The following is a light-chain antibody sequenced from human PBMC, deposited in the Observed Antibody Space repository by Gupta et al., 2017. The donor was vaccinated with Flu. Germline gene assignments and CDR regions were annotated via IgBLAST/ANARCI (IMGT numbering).Light chain of an antibody. V-gene: IGKV3-20*01. CDR1: QSLTANY. CDR3: QHYINSPRT. CDR2: DAS. J-gene: IGKJ1*01. Sequence: GTLSLSPGERATPSCRASQSLTANYLAWYQQKPGQAPRLLIYDASSRATGIPDRFSGSGSGTDFILSISRLEPEDFAVYYCQHYINSPRTFGQGTKVEIK.